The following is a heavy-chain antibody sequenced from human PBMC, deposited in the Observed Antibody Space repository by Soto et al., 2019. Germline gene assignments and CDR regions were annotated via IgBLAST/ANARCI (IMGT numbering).Heavy chain of an antibody. CDR2: IIPIFGTA. J-gene: IGHJ6*02. CDR1: GGTFSSYA. CDR3: ARKGARGVRPITNSSGRNPNYYYYGGMGL. D-gene: IGHD3-10*01. Sequence: QVQLVQSGAEVKKPGSSVKVSCKASGGTFSSYAISWVRQAPGQGVEWMGGIIPIFGTANYAQKCQGRVTITADESRDTAYMELRRLRSEHTAVYYCARKGARGVRPITNSSGRNPNYYYYGGMGLWGQGTTVTVSS. V-gene: IGHV1-69*01.